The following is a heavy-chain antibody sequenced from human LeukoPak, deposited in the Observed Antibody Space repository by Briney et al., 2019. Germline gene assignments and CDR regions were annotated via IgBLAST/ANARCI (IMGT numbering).Heavy chain of an antibody. V-gene: IGHV3-30-3*01. CDR3: ARDPSDPAWFGDTTNWFDP. J-gene: IGHJ5*02. Sequence: GGSLRLSCAASGFTFSSYAMHWVRQAPGKGLEWVAVISYDGSNKYYADSVKGRFTISRDNSKNTLYLQMNSLRAGDTAVYYCARDPSDPAWFGDTTNWFDPWGQGTLVTVSS. D-gene: IGHD3-10*01. CDR1: GFTFSSYA. CDR2: ISYDGSNK.